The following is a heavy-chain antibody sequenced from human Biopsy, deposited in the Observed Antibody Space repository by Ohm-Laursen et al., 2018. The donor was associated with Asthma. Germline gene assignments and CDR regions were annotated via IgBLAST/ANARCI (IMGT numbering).Heavy chain of an antibody. D-gene: IGHD3-10*01. CDR1: GYTFNSAG. V-gene: IGHV1-18*01. Sequence: VSSVKVSCKASGYTFNSAGITWVRQAPGQGLEWMGWISVYNGNIKVAQKLQDRVTMITDTSTSTAYMELRSLRSDDTAVYFCARAVDYSHYYGIDVWGQGTTVTVS. CDR2: ISVYNGNI. J-gene: IGHJ6*02. CDR3: ARAVDYSHYYGIDV.